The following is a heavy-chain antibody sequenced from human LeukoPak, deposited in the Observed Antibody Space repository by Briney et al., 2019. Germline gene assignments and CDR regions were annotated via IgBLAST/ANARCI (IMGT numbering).Heavy chain of an antibody. D-gene: IGHD1-1*01. CDR3: AKGQELDDGVFDS. CDR1: GFTFRTYT. V-gene: IGHV3-21*01. CDR2: ISTGSNYI. Sequence: NPGGSLRLSCAASGFTFRTYTMHWVRQAPGKGLEWVSSISTGSNYIYYADSVKGRFTISRDNAKNSLYLQMNSLLAEDTAVYYCAKGQELDDGVFDSWGQGTLVTVSS. J-gene: IGHJ4*02.